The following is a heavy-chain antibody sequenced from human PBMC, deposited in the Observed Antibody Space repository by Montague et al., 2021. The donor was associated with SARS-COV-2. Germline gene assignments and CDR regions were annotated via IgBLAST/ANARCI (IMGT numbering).Heavy chain of an antibody. CDR3: ARTSRGSRYFYGVDV. D-gene: IGHD3-10*01. J-gene: IGHJ6*02. V-gene: IGHV4-59*01. Sequence: SETLSLTCTVSGDSISDYYWSWIRQPPGMGLEWIGYIFRSGATNYSPPLKSRVIISLDTSKSQFSLRLSSVSAADTAIYYCARTSRGSRYFYGVDVWGQGTTATVSS. CDR1: GDSISDYY. CDR2: IFRSGAT.